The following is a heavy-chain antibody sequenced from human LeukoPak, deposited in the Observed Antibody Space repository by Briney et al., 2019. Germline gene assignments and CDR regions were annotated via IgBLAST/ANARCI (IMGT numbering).Heavy chain of an antibody. Sequence: PGGSLRLSCAASGFTFSSYSMNWVRQAPGKGLEWVSSISSSSSYIYYADSVKGRFTISRDNAKNSLYLQMNSLRAEDTAVYYCARDLLSTHGMDVWGQGTTVTVSS. V-gene: IGHV3-21*01. CDR1: GFTFSSYS. CDR2: ISSSSSYI. D-gene: IGHD2-15*01. CDR3: ARDLLSTHGMDV. J-gene: IGHJ6*02.